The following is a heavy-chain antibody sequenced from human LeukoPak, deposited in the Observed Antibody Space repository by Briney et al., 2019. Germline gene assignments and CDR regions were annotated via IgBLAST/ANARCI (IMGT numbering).Heavy chain of an antibody. J-gene: IGHJ4*02. CDR2: LLGSGSEM. D-gene: IGHD3-22*01. V-gene: IGHV3-21*01. Sequence: GGSLRLSCGASGVNFNSYTMNWVRQAPGKGLEWVAPLLGSGSEMFYADSVKGRFTISRDNSKNTLYLQMNSLRAEDTAVYYCAKDEAPGYDSSGYYDWGQGTLVTVSS. CDR1: GVNFNSYT. CDR3: AKDEAPGYDSSGYYD.